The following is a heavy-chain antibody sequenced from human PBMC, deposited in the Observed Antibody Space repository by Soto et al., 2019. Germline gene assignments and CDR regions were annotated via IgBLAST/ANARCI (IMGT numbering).Heavy chain of an antibody. CDR3: AREGIAVAASAGMDV. V-gene: IGHV3-30-3*01. J-gene: IGHJ6*02. CDR1: GFTFSSYA. Sequence: PGGSLRLSCAASGFTFSSYAMHWVRQAPGKGLEWVAVISYDGSNKYYADSVKGRFNISRDNSKSTLYLQMNSLRAEDTAVYYCAREGIAVAASAGMDVWGQGTTVTVSS. D-gene: IGHD6-19*01. CDR2: ISYDGSNK.